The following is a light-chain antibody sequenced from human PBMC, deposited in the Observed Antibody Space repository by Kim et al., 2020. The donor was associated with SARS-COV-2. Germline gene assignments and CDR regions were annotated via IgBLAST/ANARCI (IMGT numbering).Light chain of an antibody. Sequence: QSVLTQPPSASGTPGQRVTISCSGSSSNIGSHSVYWYQQLPGTAPKLLIYRNNQRPSGVPDRFSGSKSGTSASLAISGLRSADEADYYCAVRDDSLSRYVFGAGTKVTVL. CDR1: SSNIGSHS. J-gene: IGLJ1*01. V-gene: IGLV1-47*01. CDR3: AVRDDSLSRYV. CDR2: RNN.